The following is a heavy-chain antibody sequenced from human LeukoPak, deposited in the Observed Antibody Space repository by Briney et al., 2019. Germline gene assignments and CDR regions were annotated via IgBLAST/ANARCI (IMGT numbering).Heavy chain of an antibody. J-gene: IGHJ4*02. CDR1: GGSLSGYY. V-gene: IGHV4-34*01. CDR2: INHSGST. Sequence: NASETLSLTCAVYGGSLSGYYWSWIRQPPGKGLEWIGEINHSGSTNYNPSLKSRVTISVDTSKNQFSLKLSSVTAADTAMYYCARGAITMVRGVRFDYWGQGTLVTVSS. CDR3: ARGAITMVRGVRFDY. D-gene: IGHD3-10*01.